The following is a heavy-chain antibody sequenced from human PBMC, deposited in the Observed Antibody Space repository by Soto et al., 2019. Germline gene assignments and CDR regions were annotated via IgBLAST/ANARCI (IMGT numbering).Heavy chain of an antibody. CDR1: GGSFSGYY. V-gene: IGHV4-34*01. CDR3: ARRPLRGDINAFDI. Sequence: SETLSLTCAVYGGSFSGYYGSWIRQPPGKGLEWIGEINHSGSTNYNPSLKSRVTISVDTSKNQFSLKLSSVTAADTAVYYCARRPLRGDINAFDIWGQGTMVTVSS. CDR2: INHSGST. J-gene: IGHJ3*02. D-gene: IGHD5-12*01.